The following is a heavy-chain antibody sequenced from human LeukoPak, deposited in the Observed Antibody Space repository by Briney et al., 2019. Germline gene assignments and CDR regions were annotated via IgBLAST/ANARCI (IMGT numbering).Heavy chain of an antibody. Sequence: GGSLRLSCAASGFTFSSYWMNWVRQAPGKGLEWVSGIGGSGYSTYYADSVKGRFTISRDNSKSTLYLQMSSLRAEDTAVYYCAKEKYYYDTSGYYPFDYWGQGTLVTVSS. V-gene: IGHV3-23*01. CDR3: AKEKYYYDTSGYYPFDY. CDR2: IGGSGYST. J-gene: IGHJ4*02. D-gene: IGHD3-22*01. CDR1: GFTFSSYW.